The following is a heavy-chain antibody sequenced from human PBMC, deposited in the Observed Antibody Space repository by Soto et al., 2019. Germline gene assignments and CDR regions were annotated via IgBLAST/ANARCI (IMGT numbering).Heavy chain of an antibody. CDR2: IFTIVDRP. CDR3: ATEGTSSDFDYIFHS. J-gene: IGHJ4*01. Sequence: VQLVQSGAEVKKPGSSVRVSCKTSGGTFDNYTINCVRQAPGQGLAWMGRIFTIVDRPNSAQKFQDKVTIPADRATNTAYIELSSLSSEDTAIYYCATEGTSSDFDYIFHSWGRGTLITLSP. CDR1: GGTFDNYT. D-gene: IGHD4-4*01. V-gene: IGHV1-69*08.